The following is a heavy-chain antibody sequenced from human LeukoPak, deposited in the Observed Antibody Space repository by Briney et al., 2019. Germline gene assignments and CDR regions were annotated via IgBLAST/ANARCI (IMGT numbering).Heavy chain of an antibody. CDR1: GYTFTSYA. CDR3: ARDPYSITMVRGVSGWFDP. D-gene: IGHD3-10*01. Sequence: ASVKVSCKASGYTFTSYAMHWVRQAPGQRLEWMGWINAGNGNTKYSQKFQGRVTITRDTSASTAYMELSSLRSEDTAVYYCARDPYSITMVRGVSGWFDPWGQGTLVTVSS. J-gene: IGHJ5*02. CDR2: INAGNGNT. V-gene: IGHV1-3*01.